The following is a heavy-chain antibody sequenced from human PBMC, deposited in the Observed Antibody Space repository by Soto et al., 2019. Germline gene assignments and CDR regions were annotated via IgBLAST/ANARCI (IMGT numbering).Heavy chain of an antibody. Sequence: QVRLVQSGAEVKKPGSSVKVSCKVSGGTFSKYSLSWVRQTPGQGLEWMGGITPFVDTSNYAQRFLGRVTITADTATITAFLEVSGVNPEDTALFFFAITIYFNGRSSDSRHYYGMDVWGQGTTVTVSS. CDR2: ITPFVDTS. CDR3: AITIYFNGRSSDSRHYYGMDV. J-gene: IGHJ6*02. V-gene: IGHV1-69*06. CDR1: GGTFSKYS. D-gene: IGHD1-26*01.